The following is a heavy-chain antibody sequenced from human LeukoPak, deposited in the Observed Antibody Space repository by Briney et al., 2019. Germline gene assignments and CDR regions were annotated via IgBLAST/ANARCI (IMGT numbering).Heavy chain of an antibody. CDR1: GFTFSSYA. CDR2: ISYDGSNK. Sequence: GGSLRLSCAASGFTFSSYAMHWVRQAPGKGLEWVAVISYDGSNKYYADSVKGRFTISRDNSKNTLYLQMNSLRAEDTAVYYCARAEQLVSYYYYYYYMDVWGKGTTVTVSS. V-gene: IGHV3-30*04. CDR3: ARAEQLVSYYYYYYYMDV. D-gene: IGHD6-6*01. J-gene: IGHJ6*03.